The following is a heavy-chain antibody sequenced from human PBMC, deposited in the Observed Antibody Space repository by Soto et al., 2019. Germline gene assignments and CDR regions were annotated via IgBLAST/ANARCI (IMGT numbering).Heavy chain of an antibody. CDR3: ARGTGSSWFDS. J-gene: IGHJ5*01. CDR2: INTRNGDT. CDR1: GYTFTANY. D-gene: IGHD1-1*01. Sequence: GASVKVSCKASGYTFTANYVHWLRQAPGQGLEWMGWINTRNGDTKYAQNLQGRVALTRDTSISTLYMDLRWLLSDDTAVYYCARGTGSSWFDSWGQGTLVTVSS. V-gene: IGHV1-2*02.